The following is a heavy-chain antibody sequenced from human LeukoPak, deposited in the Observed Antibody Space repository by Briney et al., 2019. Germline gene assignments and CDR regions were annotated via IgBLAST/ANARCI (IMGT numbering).Heavy chain of an antibody. V-gene: IGHV1-2*02. D-gene: IGHD6-19*01. CDR2: INPNSGGT. Sequence: VRVSFKXSXGTFXIYAISWVRQAPGQGLEWMGWINPNSGGTNYAQKFQGRVTMTRDTSISTAYMELSRLRSDDTAVYYCARDGYSSGWYPRYYYYGMDVWGQGTTVTVSS. CDR1: XGTFXIYA. J-gene: IGHJ6*02. CDR3: ARDGYSSGWYPRYYYYGMDV.